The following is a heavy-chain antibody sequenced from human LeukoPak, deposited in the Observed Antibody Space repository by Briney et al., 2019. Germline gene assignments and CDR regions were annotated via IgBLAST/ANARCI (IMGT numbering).Heavy chain of an antibody. V-gene: IGHV1-24*01. CDR2: FDPEDGET. Sequence: GASVKVSCKVSGYTLTELSMHWVRQAPGKGLEWMGGFDPEDGETIYAQKFQGRVTITEDTSTDTAYMELSSLRSEDTAVYYCATDPTALGYCSGGSCYNNDYWGQGTLVTVSS. CDR3: ATDPTALGYCSGGSCYNNDY. J-gene: IGHJ4*02. D-gene: IGHD2-15*01. CDR1: GYTLTELS.